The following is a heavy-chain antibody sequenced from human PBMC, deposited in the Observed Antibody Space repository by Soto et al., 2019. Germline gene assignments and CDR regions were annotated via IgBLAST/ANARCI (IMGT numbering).Heavy chain of an antibody. D-gene: IGHD7-27*01. CDR2: IYKSATT. CDR3: ARGRYCLTGRCFPNWFDS. CDR1: GGSISSGDYY. Sequence: LSLTCTVSGGSISSGDYYWSWIRQPPGKGLEWIGYIYKSATTYYNPSFESRVAISVDTSKSQFSLNVTSVTAADTAVYFCARGRYCLTGRCFPNWFDSWGQGALVTVSS. J-gene: IGHJ5*01. V-gene: IGHV4-30-4*01.